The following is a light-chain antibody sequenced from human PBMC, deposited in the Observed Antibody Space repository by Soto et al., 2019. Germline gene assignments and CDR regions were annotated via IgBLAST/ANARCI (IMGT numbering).Light chain of an antibody. CDR2: SNN. J-gene: IGLJ3*02. CDR1: SSNIGSNY. Sequence: QSVLTQPPSASGTPGQRVTISCSGSSSNIGSNYVYWYQQLPGTAPKLLIYSNNQRPSGVPDRFSDSKSGTSASLAISGLQSEDEADYYCAVWDDNLNGPLFGGGTKLTVL. CDR3: AVWDDNLNGPL. V-gene: IGLV1-44*01.